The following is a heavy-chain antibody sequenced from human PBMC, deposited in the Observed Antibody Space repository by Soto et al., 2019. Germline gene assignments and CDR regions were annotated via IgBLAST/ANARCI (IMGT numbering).Heavy chain of an antibody. V-gene: IGHV5-51*01. D-gene: IGHD3-10*01. CDR3: ASSVYYGSDELVLDAFDI. CDR2: IYPGGSDT. Sequence: GESLKISCKGSGYSFTSYWIGWVRQMPGKGLEWMGIIYPGGSDTRYSPSFQGQVTISADKSISTAYLQWSSLKASDTALYYCASSVYYGSDELVLDAFDIWGQGTMVTVSS. J-gene: IGHJ3*02. CDR1: GYSFTSYW.